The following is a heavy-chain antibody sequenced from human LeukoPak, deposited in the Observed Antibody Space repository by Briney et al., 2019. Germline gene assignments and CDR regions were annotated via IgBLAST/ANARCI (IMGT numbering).Heavy chain of an antibody. D-gene: IGHD7-27*01. CDR3: ARASKWGSITFDY. CDR2: ISSSSSYI. J-gene: IGHJ4*02. V-gene: IGHV3-21*01. Sequence: GGSLRLSCAASGFTFSSYSMNWVRQAPGKGLEWVSSISSSSSYIYYADSVKGRFTISRDNAKSSLYLQMNSLRAEDTAVYYCARASKWGSITFDYWGQGTLVTVSS. CDR1: GFTFSSYS.